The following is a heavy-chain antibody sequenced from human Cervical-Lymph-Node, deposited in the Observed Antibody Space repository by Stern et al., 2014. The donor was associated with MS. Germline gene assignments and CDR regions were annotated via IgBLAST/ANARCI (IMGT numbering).Heavy chain of an antibody. CDR3: AGRYDYGDYIY. D-gene: IGHD4-17*01. J-gene: IGHJ4*02. CDR1: GFIFNYYG. Sequence: QVQLVESGGGVVQPGRSLRLSCAASGFIFNYYGMYWVRQAPGKGLQWVAVISNDGSTRDYADSVKGRFTISRDNSKNTVFLQMNSLRVEDAGVYYCAGRYDYGDYIYWGQGTLVTVSS. CDR2: ISNDGSTR. V-gene: IGHV3-30*03.